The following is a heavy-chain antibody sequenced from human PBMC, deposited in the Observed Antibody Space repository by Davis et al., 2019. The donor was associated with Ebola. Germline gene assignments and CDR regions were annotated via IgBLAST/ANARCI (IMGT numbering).Heavy chain of an antibody. Sequence: GGSLRLSCKDSGNSFTSHWIGWVRQMPGKGLEWMAIIYTGDSDTRYSPSFRGQVTISVDKSIDTAYLQWSSLKASDTATYYCARTTGIGMSYWGQGTLVTVSS. D-gene: IGHD1-1*01. CDR3: ARTTGIGMSY. V-gene: IGHV5-51*01. J-gene: IGHJ4*02. CDR1: GNSFTSHW. CDR2: IYTGDSDT.